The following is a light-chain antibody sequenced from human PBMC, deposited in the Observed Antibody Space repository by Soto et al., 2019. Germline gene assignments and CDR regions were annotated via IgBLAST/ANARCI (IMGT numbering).Light chain of an antibody. CDR2: GVT. CDR1: SSDIGYYNY. CDR3: SSYASSSTLL. J-gene: IGLJ1*01. V-gene: IGLV2-14*03. Sequence: QSALTQPASVSGSPRQSITISCTGTSSDIGYYNYVSWHQHHPGKAPELIIYGVTNRPSGVSYRFSASKSGSTASLTISGLQAEDEADYYCSSYASSSTLLFGTGTKVTVL.